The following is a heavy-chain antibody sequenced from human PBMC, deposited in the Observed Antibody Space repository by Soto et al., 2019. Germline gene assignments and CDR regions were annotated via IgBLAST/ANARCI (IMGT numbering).Heavy chain of an antibody. D-gene: IGHD3-10*01. CDR3: ERPPVWQVRGVIKDY. V-gene: IGHV5-51*01. J-gene: IGHJ4*02. Sequence: GESLKISCKGSGYSFTSYLIGCVRQMPGKGLEWMGIIYPGDPDTRYSPSFQGQVTISADKSISTAYLQWSSLKASATPMDSSERPPVWQVRGVIKDYWGQGTLVSVSS. CDR1: GYSFTSYL. CDR2: IYPGDPDT.